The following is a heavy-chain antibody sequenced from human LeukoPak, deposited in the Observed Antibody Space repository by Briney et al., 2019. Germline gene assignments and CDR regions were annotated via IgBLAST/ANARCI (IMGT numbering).Heavy chain of an antibody. CDR2: INPNSGGT. Sequence: ASVMVSCKASGYTFTGYYMHWVRQAPGQGLEWMGWINPNSGGTNYAQKFQGRVTMTRDTSISTAYMELSRLRSDDTAVYYCARYNGDLEWDPYFDYWGQGTLVTVSS. D-gene: IGHD3-3*01. CDR3: ARYNGDLEWDPYFDY. J-gene: IGHJ4*02. V-gene: IGHV1-2*02. CDR1: GYTFTGYY.